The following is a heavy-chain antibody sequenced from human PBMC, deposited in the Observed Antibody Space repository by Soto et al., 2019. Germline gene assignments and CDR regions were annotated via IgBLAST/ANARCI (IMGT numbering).Heavy chain of an antibody. J-gene: IGHJ5*02. D-gene: IGHD4-17*01. Sequence: SETLSLTCAVYGGSFSGYYWSWIRQPPGKGLEWIGEINHSGSTNYNPSLKSRVTISVDTAKNQFSLKLGSLTAADTAVYYCARDPYGDYVIVDPWGRVTLVTFSS. CDR3: ARDPYGDYVIVDP. V-gene: IGHV4-34*01. CDR1: GGSFSGYY. CDR2: INHSGST.